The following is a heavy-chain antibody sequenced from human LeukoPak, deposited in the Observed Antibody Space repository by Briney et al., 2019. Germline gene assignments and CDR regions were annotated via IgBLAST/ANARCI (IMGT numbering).Heavy chain of an antibody. CDR3: AKDGLLVAVAGQQFIQH. J-gene: IGHJ1*01. Sequence: GGSLRLSCAASGFTFSSYSMNWVRQAPGKGLEWVSYISSRSSTIYYADSVKGRFTISRDNSKNTLYLQMNSLRAEDTAVYYCAKDGLLVAVAGQQFIQHWGQGTLVTVSS. V-gene: IGHV3-48*01. CDR2: ISSRSSTI. D-gene: IGHD6-19*01. CDR1: GFTFSSYS.